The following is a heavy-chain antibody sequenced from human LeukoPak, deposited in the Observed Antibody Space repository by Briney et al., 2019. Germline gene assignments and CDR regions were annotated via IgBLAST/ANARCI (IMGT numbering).Heavy chain of an antibody. D-gene: IGHD4-23*01. J-gene: IGHJ4*02. CDR2: IYSGGST. CDR1: GFTVSSNY. CDR3: AARGMDYGGNSIPLGY. Sequence: PGGSLRLSCAASGFTVSSNYMSWVRQAPGKGLEWVSVIYSGGSTYYADSVKGRFTISRHNSKNTLYLQMNSLRAEDTAVYYCAARGMDYGGNSIPLGYWGQGTLVTVSS. V-gene: IGHV3-53*04.